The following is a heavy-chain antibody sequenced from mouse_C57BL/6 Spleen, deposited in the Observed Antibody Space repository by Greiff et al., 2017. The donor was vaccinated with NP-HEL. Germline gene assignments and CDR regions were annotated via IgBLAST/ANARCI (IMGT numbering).Heavy chain of an antibody. CDR3: TREEITTVVATAPYAMDY. D-gene: IGHD1-1*01. CDR1: GYTFTSYW. V-gene: IGHV1-5*01. Sequence: VQLKQSGTVLARPGASVKMSCKTSGYTFTSYWMHWVKQRPGQGLEWIGAIYPGNSDTSYNQKFKGKAKLTAVTSASTAYMELSSLTNEDSAVYYCTREEITTVVATAPYAMDYWGQGTSVTVSS. CDR2: IYPGNSDT. J-gene: IGHJ4*01.